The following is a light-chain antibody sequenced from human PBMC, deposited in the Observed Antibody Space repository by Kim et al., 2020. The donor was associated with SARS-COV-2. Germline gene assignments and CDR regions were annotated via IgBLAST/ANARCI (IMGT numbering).Light chain of an antibody. CDR1: HLRNDH. CDR3: HCRDNNGDHP. V-gene: IGLV3-19*01. J-gene: IGLJ2*01. Sequence: ALGQTVRFTCQGDHLRNDHSNWDQLKPGQAPVLVLYGRNNRPSGISDRFSGSSSGNTASLTITATQAEDEADYYGHCRDNNGDHPFGGGTQLTVL. CDR2: GRN.